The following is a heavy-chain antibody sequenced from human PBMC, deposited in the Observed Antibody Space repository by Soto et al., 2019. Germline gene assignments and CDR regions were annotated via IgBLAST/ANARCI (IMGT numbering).Heavy chain of an antibody. J-gene: IGHJ4*02. V-gene: IGHV1-3*01. CDR2: MNAGVGNT. CDR3: ARDTGYTFGSLNY. D-gene: IGHD5-18*01. CDR1: GYTFTDYA. Sequence: HVELVQSGADVKKPGASVTISCKASGYTFTDYALHWVRQAPGQRLEWMGWMNAGVGNTLYSQKFQGRITITRDTAASTAYMELNSLKSEDTALYYCARDTGYTFGSLNYWGPGTLVTVSS.